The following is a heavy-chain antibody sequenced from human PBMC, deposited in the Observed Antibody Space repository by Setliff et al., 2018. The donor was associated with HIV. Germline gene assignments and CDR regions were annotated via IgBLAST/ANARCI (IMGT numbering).Heavy chain of an antibody. D-gene: IGHD1-26*01. J-gene: IGHJ4*02. CDR2: INVGNGNT. CDR3: ARVRIGASVLLGY. Sequence: ASVKVSCKGSGYTFTDYAVHWVRQAPGQRLEWMGWINVGNGNTQYSQKFQGRVTFTSDTSASTAHMEMSSLRSEDTAVYYCARVRIGASVLLGYWGQGTMVTVSS. V-gene: IGHV1-3*01. CDR1: GYTFTDYA.